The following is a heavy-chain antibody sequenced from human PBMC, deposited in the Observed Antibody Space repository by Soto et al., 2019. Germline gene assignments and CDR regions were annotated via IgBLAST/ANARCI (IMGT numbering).Heavy chain of an antibody. CDR2: INPSGGST. CDR1: GYTFTNFH. V-gene: IGHV1-46*01. J-gene: IGHJ4*02. Sequence: GASVKVSCKASGYTFTNFHMHWVRQAPGQGLEWMGIINPSGGSTTYAQKFQGRVTMTRDTSTSTVYMELSSLRSEDTAVYYCARDHGDIVVRGTGGYWGQGTLVTVSS. CDR3: ARDHGDIVVRGTGGY. D-gene: IGHD2-15*01.